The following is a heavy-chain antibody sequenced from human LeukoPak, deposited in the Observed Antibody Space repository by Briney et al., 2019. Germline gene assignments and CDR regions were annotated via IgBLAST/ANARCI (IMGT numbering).Heavy chain of an antibody. CDR3: AKECYDRSGYCFDY. D-gene: IGHD3-22*01. Sequence: PGGSLRLSCAGSGFTFSSHAMSWVRQAPGKGLGGVSGINSGGSSAYYADPVRGRFTISRDNSKSALFLQMNSLRAEDTAIYYCAKECYDRSGYCFDYWGQGALVAVSS. CDR2: INSGGSSA. CDR1: GFTFSSHA. J-gene: IGHJ4*02. V-gene: IGHV3-23*01.